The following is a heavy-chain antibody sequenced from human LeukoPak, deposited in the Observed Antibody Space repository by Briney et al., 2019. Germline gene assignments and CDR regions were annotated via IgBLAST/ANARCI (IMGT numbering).Heavy chain of an antibody. CDR2: ISSSGSGSNT. CDR1: GVTLSNYA. CDR3: AKDRTVGASYWYFDL. Sequence: GGSPRLSCVASGVTLSNYAMSWARQAPGKGLEWVSGISSSGSGSNTYYADSVKGRFTISRDSSRNTLFLHMNTLRAEDTAIYYCAKDRTVGASYWYFDLWGRGTLVTVSS. D-gene: IGHD1-26*01. J-gene: IGHJ2*01. V-gene: IGHV3-23*01.